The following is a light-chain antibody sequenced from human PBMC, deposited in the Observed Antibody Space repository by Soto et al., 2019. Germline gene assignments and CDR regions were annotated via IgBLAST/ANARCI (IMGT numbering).Light chain of an antibody. CDR3: QQGHTSPWT. Sequence: DIQMTQSPSSLSASVGDTVTITCRASQNIDYYVNWYHEEPGKVPRLLIFGASRLQRGVLARITGSGSGTEFTPTINSLQPEDFGTYYCQQGHTSPWTFGQGTKV. J-gene: IGKJ1*01. CDR2: GAS. V-gene: IGKV1-39*01. CDR1: QNIDYY.